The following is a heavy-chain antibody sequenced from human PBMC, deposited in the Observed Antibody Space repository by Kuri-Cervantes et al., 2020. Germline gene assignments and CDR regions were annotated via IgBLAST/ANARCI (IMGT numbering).Heavy chain of an antibody. CDR1: GFTFNKHH. D-gene: IGHD1-26*01. J-gene: IGHJ6*03. CDR2: IQYDGSNK. CDR3: AKDLVELLQYYMDV. V-gene: IGHV3-30*02. Sequence: GESLKISCAASGFTFNKHHMQWARQAPGKGLEWVAFIQYDGSNKYSTDSVKGRFTISRDNSKNTLYLQMNSLRAEDTAVYYCAKDLVELLQYYMDVWGKGTTVTVSS.